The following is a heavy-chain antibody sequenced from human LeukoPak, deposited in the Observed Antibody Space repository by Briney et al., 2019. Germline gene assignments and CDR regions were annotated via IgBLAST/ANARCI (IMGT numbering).Heavy chain of an antibody. V-gene: IGHV3-30-3*01. CDR1: GFTFSSYA. J-gene: IGHJ4*02. CDR3: ARPYDGYDLVPFDY. CDR2: ISYDGSNK. Sequence: PGRSLRLSCAASGFTFSSYAMHWVRQAPGKGLEWVAVISYDGSNKYYADSVKGRLTISRDNSKNTLYLQMNSLRAEDTAVYYCARPYDGYDLVPFDYWGQGTLVTVSS. D-gene: IGHD5-12*01.